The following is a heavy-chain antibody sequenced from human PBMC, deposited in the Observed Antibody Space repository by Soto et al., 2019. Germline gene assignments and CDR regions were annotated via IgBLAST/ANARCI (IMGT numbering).Heavy chain of an antibody. D-gene: IGHD6-6*01. V-gene: IGHV1-8*01. CDR2: MNPNSGNT. CDR1: GYTFTSYD. CDR3: ARGRRLSSSSVTNYYYYYMDV. J-gene: IGHJ6*03. Sequence: QVQLVQSGAEVKKPGASVKVSCKASGYTFTSYDINWVRQATGQGLEWMGWMNPNSGNTGYAQKFQGRVTMTRNTSIRTAYMELSSLRSEDTAVYYCARGRRLSSSSVTNYYYYYMDVWGKGTTVTVSS.